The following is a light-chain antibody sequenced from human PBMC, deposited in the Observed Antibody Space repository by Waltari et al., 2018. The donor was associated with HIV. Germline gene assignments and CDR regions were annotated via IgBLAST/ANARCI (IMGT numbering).Light chain of an antibody. V-gene: IGKV1-33*01. CDR2: DAS. J-gene: IGKJ3*01. Sequence: DIFLTQSPSSLSASVGQRVSITCQASENIAFYLNWYQVKPGRVPKLIIYDASHLEKGVPPRFRGAGSGTRFTLTITSLQPEDFATYYCQQYDYLPPGTFGPGT. CDR1: ENIAFY. CDR3: QQYDYLPPGT.